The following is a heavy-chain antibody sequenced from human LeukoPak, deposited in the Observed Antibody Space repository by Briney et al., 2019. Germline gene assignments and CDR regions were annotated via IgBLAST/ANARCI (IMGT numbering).Heavy chain of an antibody. V-gene: IGHV3-74*01. J-gene: IGHJ4*02. CDR2: INSDGSST. CDR3: ARDRGDRHDYGDYPAYYFGY. CDR1: GFTFSSYW. Sequence: PGGSLRLSCAASGFTFSSYWMHWVRQGPGKGLVWLSRINSDGSSTSYADSVKGRFTISRDDAKNTLSLQMSSLRAEDTAVYYCARDRGDRHDYGDYPAYYFGYGGQGNLVTVSS. D-gene: IGHD4-17*01.